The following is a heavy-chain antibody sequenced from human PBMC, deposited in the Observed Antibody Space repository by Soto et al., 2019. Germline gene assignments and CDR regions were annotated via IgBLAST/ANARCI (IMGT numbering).Heavy chain of an antibody. CDR3: ARGMTTNNWFDP. J-gene: IGHJ5*02. CDR2: IYHSGST. V-gene: IGHV4-30-2*01. Sequence: SETLSLTCAVSGGSISSGGYSWSWIRQPPGKGLEWIGYIYHSGSTYYNPSLKSRVTISVDRSKNQFSLKLSSVTAADTAVYYCARGMTTNNWFDPWGQGTLVTVSS. D-gene: IGHD4-17*01. CDR1: GGSISSGGYS.